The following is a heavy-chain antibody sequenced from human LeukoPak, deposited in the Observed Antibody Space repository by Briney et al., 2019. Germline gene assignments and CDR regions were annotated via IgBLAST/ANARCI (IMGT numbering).Heavy chain of an antibody. V-gene: IGHV1-24*01. J-gene: IGHJ4*02. CDR2: FDPRDGET. CDR1: GYTLSELS. CDR3: TIPGPTGSSDY. Sequence: ASVKVSCKVSGYTLSELSMHWVRQSPEGGLEWMGSFDPRDGETVYAQKFQGRVTMTEDTSTDTGYMELRSLRSDDTAIYYCTIPGPTGSSDYWGQGTVVSVSS. D-gene: IGHD1-1*01.